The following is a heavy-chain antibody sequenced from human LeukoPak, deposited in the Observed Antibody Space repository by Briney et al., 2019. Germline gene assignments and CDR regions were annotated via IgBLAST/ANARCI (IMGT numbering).Heavy chain of an antibody. CDR1: AFTVSTIY. CDR3: ARDRLVGAGLGRYFDY. V-gene: IGHV3-66*02. J-gene: IGHJ4*02. CDR2: VYTDGST. D-gene: IGHD1-26*01. Sequence: PGGYLRLSCAASAFTVSTIYMSWVRPAPGKGLEWVSDVYTDGSTYYADSVKGRFSISRDNSKNTLFLQMSSLRAEDTAVYYCARDRLVGAGLGRYFDYWGQGTLVTVSS.